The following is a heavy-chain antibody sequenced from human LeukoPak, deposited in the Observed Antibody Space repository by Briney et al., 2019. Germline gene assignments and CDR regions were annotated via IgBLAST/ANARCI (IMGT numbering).Heavy chain of an antibody. V-gene: IGHV1-2*02. D-gene: IGHD3-3*01. CDR2: INPNSGGT. CDR3: ASASLPALRFLEWLPFN. Sequence: ASVKVSCKSSGYTFTVYYMHWVRQAPGQGLEWMGWINPNSGGTNYAQKFQGRVTMTRDTSISTAYMELSRLRSDDTAVYYCASASLPALRFLEWLPFNWGQGTLVTVSS. CDR1: GYTFTVYY. J-gene: IGHJ4*02.